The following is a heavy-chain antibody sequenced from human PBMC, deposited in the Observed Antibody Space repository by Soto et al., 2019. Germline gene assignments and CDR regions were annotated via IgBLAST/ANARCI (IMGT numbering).Heavy chain of an antibody. CDR1: SGSVRGYY. CDR3: ARHGGYYFDY. J-gene: IGHJ4*02. V-gene: IGHV4-34*01. CDR2: IYHGLSI. Sequence: XETLSLPCAVYSGSVRGYYWSGIRQPPGKGLEWIGEIYHGLSIVYNPSLKSRVTISGDSSKNQFSLKLSSVTAADTAVYYCARHGGYYFDYWGQGTLVTVSS. D-gene: IGHD3-16*01.